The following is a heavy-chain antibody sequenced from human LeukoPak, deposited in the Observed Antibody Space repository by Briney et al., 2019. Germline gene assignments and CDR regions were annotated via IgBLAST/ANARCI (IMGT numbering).Heavy chain of an antibody. CDR1: GGSISSGGYY. CDR2: IYHSGST. V-gene: IGHV4-30-2*01. Sequence: SETLSLTCTVSGGSISSGGYYWSWIRQPPGKGLEWIGYIYHSGSTYYNPSLKSRVTISVDRSKNQFSLKLSSVTAADTAVYYCARGRLVVGYCSSTSCYPPPTRYFDYWGQGALVTVSS. J-gene: IGHJ4*02. CDR3: ARGRLVVGYCSSTSCYPPPTRYFDY. D-gene: IGHD2-2*01.